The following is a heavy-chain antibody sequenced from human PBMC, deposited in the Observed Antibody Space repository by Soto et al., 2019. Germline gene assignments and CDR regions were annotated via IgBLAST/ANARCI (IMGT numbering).Heavy chain of an antibody. Sequence: QVQLQESGPGLVKPSQSLSLTCTVSGASISGGDYYWTWIRQPPGKGLEWIGSIYYTGNTYSNPSLESRLSISVDPSNSQFALRLTSVTAADTAIYYCARATYDISTYYLDYWGQGTLVTVSS. CDR1: GASISGGDYY. CDR2: IYYTGNT. V-gene: IGHV4-30-4*01. D-gene: IGHD3-9*01. J-gene: IGHJ4*02. CDR3: ARATYDISTYYLDY.